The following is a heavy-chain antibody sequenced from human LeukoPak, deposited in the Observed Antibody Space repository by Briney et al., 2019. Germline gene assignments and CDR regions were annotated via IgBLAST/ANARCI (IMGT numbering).Heavy chain of an antibody. CDR3: ARRGYSSGWNRFDY. D-gene: IGHD6-25*01. CDR1: GFTFSSYE. Sequence: QPGGSLRLSCAASGFTFSSYEMNWVRQAPGKGLEWVSYISSSGSTIYYADSVKGRFTISRDNAKNSLYLQMNSLRAEDTAVYYCARRGYSSGWNRFDYWGQGTLVTVSS. V-gene: IGHV3-48*03. CDR2: ISSSGSTI. J-gene: IGHJ4*02.